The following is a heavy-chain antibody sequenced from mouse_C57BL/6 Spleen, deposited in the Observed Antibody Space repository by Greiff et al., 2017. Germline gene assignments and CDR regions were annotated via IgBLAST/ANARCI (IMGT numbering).Heavy chain of an antibody. Sequence: EVQLVESGGGLVKPGGSLKLSCAASGFTFSDYGMHWVRQAPEKGLEWVAYISSGSSTIYYADTVKGRFTISRDNAKNTLFLQMTSLRSEDTAMYYCARPYYYGSSYGAWFAYWGQGTLVTVSA. J-gene: IGHJ3*01. CDR3: ARPYYYGSSYGAWFAY. CDR1: GFTFSDYG. CDR2: ISSGSSTI. V-gene: IGHV5-17*01. D-gene: IGHD1-1*01.